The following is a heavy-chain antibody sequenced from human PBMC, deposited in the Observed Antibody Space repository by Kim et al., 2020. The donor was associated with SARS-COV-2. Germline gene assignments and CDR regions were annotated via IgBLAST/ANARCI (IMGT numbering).Heavy chain of an antibody. V-gene: IGHV3-30*18. D-gene: IGHD2-15*01. CDR1: GFTFSSYG. J-gene: IGHJ6*02. CDR3: AKDLVVVVAARDYYYGMDV. Sequence: GGSLRLSCAASGFTFSSYGMHWVRQAPGKGLEWVAVISYDGSNKYYADSVKGRFTISRDNSKNTLYLQMKSLRAEDTAVYYCAKDLVVVVAARDYYYGMDVWGQGTTVTVSS. CDR2: ISYDGSNK.